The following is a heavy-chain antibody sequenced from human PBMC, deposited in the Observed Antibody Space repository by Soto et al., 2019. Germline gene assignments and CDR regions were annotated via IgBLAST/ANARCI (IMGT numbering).Heavy chain of an antibody. D-gene: IGHD2-15*01. J-gene: IGHJ5*02. CDR1: GGSISSYY. CDR2: IYYSGST. Sequence: PSETLSLTCTVSGGSISSYYLSWMRQPPGKGLQWIGYIYYSGSTNYNPSLKSRVTTSVDTSKNQFSLKLRSVTAADTAVYYCARVVGYCSGGTCYSGRFDPWGQGTLVTVSS. CDR3: ARVVGYCSGGTCYSGRFDP. V-gene: IGHV4-59*01.